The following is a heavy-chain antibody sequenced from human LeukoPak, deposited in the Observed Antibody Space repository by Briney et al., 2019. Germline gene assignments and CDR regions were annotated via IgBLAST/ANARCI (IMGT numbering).Heavy chain of an antibody. D-gene: IGHD3-10*01. V-gene: IGHV1-2*02. Sequence: GASVKVSCKDSGYTFTGYYMHWVRQAPGQGLEWMGWINPNSGGTNYAQKFQGRVTMTRDTSISTAYMELSRLRSDDTAVYYCARSYYYGSGSYEPLDYWGQGTLVTVSS. J-gene: IGHJ4*02. CDR3: ARSYYYGSGSYEPLDY. CDR2: INPNSGGT. CDR1: GYTFTGYY.